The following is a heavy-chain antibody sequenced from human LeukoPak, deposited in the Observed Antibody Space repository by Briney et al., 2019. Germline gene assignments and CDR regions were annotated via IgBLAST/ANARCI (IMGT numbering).Heavy chain of an antibody. CDR3: ARAPSSHYYDSSGYRPNNWFDP. J-gene: IGHJ5*02. CDR1: GYTFTSYD. V-gene: IGHV1-8*01. D-gene: IGHD3-22*01. Sequence: ASVKVSCKASGYTFTSYDINWVRQATGQGLEWMGWMNPNSGNTGYAQKFQGRVTMTRNTSISTAYMELSSLRSEDTAVYYCARAPSSHYYDSSGYRPNNWFDPWGQGTLVTVSS. CDR2: MNPNSGNT.